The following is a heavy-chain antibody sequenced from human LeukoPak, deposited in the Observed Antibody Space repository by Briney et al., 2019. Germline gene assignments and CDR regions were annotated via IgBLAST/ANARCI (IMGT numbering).Heavy chain of an antibody. J-gene: IGHJ6*03. Sequence: ASVKVSCKASGYTFTSYDINWVRQATGQGLEWMGWMNPNSGNTGYAQKFQGRVTITRNTSISTAYMELSSLRSEDTAVYYCAAVPGDNYYYYYMHVWGKGTTVTVSS. V-gene: IGHV1-8*03. CDR3: AAVPGDNYYYYYMHV. D-gene: IGHD3-16*01. CDR2: MNPNSGNT. CDR1: GYTFTSYD.